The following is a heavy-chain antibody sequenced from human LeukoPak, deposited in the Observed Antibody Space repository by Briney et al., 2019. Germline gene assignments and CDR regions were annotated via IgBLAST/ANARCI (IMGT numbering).Heavy chain of an antibody. CDR1: GFTFDDYA. CDR2: ISWNSGSI. CDR3: AKGYSYGYVIDY. Sequence: GGSLRLSCAASGFTFDDYAMHWVRQAPGKGLEWVSGISWNSGSIGYADSVKGRFTISRANAKNSLYLQMNSLRAEDTALYYCAKGYSYGYVIDYWGQRTLVTVSS. J-gene: IGHJ4*02. V-gene: IGHV3-9*01. D-gene: IGHD5-18*01.